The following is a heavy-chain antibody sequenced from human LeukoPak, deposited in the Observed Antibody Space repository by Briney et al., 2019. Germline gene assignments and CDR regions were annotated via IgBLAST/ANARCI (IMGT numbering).Heavy chain of an antibody. Sequence: RGGSLRLSCTASGFTFSGYWMTWVRQAPGKGLEWVANIKQDGSQEEYVDSVKGRFTISRDNAMDLLHLQMNSLRAEDTAIYYCARDPGDDCWGGFDCWGQGTLVTVSS. D-gene: IGHD3-16*01. CDR3: ARDPGDDCWGGFDC. J-gene: IGHJ4*02. CDR2: IKQDGSQE. V-gene: IGHV3-7*05. CDR1: GFTFSGYW.